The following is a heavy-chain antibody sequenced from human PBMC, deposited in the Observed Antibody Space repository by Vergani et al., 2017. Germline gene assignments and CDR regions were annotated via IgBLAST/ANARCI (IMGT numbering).Heavy chain of an antibody. Sequence: EVQLVESGGGLVKPGGSLRLSCAASGFTFSSYGMNWVRQAPGKGLEWVSSISSSSSYIYYADSVKGRFTISRDNAKNSLYLQMNSLRAEDTAVYYCARDGVNDYDSSGTKDYWGQGTLVTVSS. J-gene: IGHJ4*02. D-gene: IGHD3-22*01. V-gene: IGHV3-21*01. CDR3: ARDGVNDYDSSGTKDY. CDR2: ISSSSSYI. CDR1: GFTFSSYG.